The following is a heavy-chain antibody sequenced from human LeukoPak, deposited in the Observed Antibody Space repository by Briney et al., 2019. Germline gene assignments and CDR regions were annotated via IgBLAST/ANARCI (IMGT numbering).Heavy chain of an antibody. CDR1: GGSISSGTYY. V-gene: IGHV3-23*01. D-gene: IGHD3-3*01. Sequence: LSLTCTVSGGSISSGTYYWSWVRQAPGKGLEWVSAISGSGGSTYYADSVKGRFTISRDDSKNTLYLQMNSLRAEDTAVYYCANYGNDYDFWSGYPYYFDYWGQGTLVTVSS. CDR3: ANYGNDYDFWSGYPYYFDY. J-gene: IGHJ4*02. CDR2: ISGSGGST.